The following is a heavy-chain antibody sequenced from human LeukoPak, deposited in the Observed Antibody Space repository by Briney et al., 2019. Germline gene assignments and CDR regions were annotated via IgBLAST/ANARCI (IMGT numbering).Heavy chain of an antibody. CDR2: ILYDGSTQ. CDR1: GFTFSTFS. D-gene: IGHD1-1*01. J-gene: IGHJ5*02. CDR3: TKRTSTLDDP. Sequence: GGSLRLSCAASGFTFSTFSMHWVRQAPGKGLEWVAVILYDGSTQYHADSVRGRFTASRDNSKNTLYLQMNSLRAEDTAVYYCTKRTSTLDDPWGQGTLVTVSS. V-gene: IGHV3-30*04.